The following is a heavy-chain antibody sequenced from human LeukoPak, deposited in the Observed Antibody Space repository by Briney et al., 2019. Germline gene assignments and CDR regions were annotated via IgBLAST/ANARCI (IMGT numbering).Heavy chain of an antibody. D-gene: IGHD3-22*01. CDR2: INPSAGDT. J-gene: IGHJ4*02. Sequence: ASVKVSCKSSKYTFTTYYIHWVRQAPGHGLEWMGGINPSAGDTHYAQKFQGRVSMTRDTSTSTVYMQLSSLRSEDTAVYYCARASRYYYDSSGYYYGYWGQGTLVTVSS. CDR1: KYTFTTYY. CDR3: ARASRYYYDSSGYYYGY. V-gene: IGHV1-46*01.